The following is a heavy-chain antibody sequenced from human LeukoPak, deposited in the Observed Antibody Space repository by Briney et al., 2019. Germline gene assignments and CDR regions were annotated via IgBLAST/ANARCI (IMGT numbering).Heavy chain of an antibody. J-gene: IGHJ6*03. V-gene: IGHV1-2*02. Sequence: GASVKVSCKASGYTFTGYYMHWVRQAPGQGLEWMGWINPNSGGTNYAQKFQGRVTMTRDTSISTAYMELSRLRSDDTAVYYCARDGGLEYSSSLGYRFGYYYYMDVWGKGTTVTVSS. D-gene: IGHD6-6*01. CDR1: GYTFTGYY. CDR3: ARDGGLEYSSSLGYRFGYYYYMDV. CDR2: INPNSGGT.